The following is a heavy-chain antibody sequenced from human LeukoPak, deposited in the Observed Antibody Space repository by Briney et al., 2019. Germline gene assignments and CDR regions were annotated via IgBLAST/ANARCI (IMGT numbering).Heavy chain of an antibody. J-gene: IGHJ6*03. CDR1: GGTFSSYA. V-gene: IGHV1-69*01. CDR3: ARTPTTVRGVITYYYMDV. Sequence: SVKVSCKASGGTFSSYAISWVRQAPGQGLEWMGGIIPIFGTANYAQKFQGRVTITADESTSTAYMGLSSLRSEGTAVYYCARTPTTVRGVITYYYMDVWGKGTTVTISS. D-gene: IGHD3-10*01. CDR2: IIPIFGTA.